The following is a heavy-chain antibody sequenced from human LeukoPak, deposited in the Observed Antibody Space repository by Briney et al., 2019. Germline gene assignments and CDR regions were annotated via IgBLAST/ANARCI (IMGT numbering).Heavy chain of an antibody. V-gene: IGHV3-23*01. CDR1: GFTFSSYA. Sequence: GGSLRLSCAASGFTFSSYAMTWVRQAPGEGLEWVSAISGSGGSTYYADSVKGRFTISRDNAKNTLYVQMNSLRAEDTAVYYCARANGRNWFDPWGQGTLVTVSS. CDR2: ISGSGGST. D-gene: IGHD2-8*01. CDR3: ARANGRNWFDP. J-gene: IGHJ5*02.